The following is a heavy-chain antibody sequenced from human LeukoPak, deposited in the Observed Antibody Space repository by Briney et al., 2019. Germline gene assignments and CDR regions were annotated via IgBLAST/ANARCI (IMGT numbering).Heavy chain of an antibody. CDR3: TRVGYIDEGIDY. J-gene: IGHJ4*02. CDR2: ISWNSGSI. Sequence: PGRSLRLSCAASGFTFDDYAMHWVRQAPGKGLEWVSGISWNSGSIGYADSVKGRFTISRDNAKNSLYLQMNSLRAEDTAIYYCTRVGYIDEGIDYWGQGTLVTVSS. D-gene: IGHD5-24*01. V-gene: IGHV3-9*01. CDR1: GFTFDDYA.